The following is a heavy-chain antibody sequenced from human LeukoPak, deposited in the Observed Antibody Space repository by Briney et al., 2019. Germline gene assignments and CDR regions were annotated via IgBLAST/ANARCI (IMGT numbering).Heavy chain of an antibody. D-gene: IGHD1-26*01. Sequence: GSLRLSCVASAFSVSQSDMSWVRQAPGRGLEWVSLIYYYGATHYADSVRGRFTIPRDNSKNTVYLDMNNLRREDTALYYCARDRAGSKAWVEFDPWGQGTLVTVSS. J-gene: IGHJ5*02. CDR2: IYYYGAT. V-gene: IGHV3-66*03. CDR1: AFSVSQSD. CDR3: ARDRAGSKAWVEFDP.